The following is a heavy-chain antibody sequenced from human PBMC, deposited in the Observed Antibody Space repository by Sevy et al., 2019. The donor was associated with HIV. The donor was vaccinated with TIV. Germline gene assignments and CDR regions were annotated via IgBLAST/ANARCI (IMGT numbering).Heavy chain of an antibody. D-gene: IGHD3-10*01. V-gene: IGHV4-4*07. CDR1: GGSISTYY. CDR3: ARAVYGSGSFNY. J-gene: IGHJ4*02. CDR2: IYSSGST. Sequence: SETLSLTCTVSGGSISTYYWSWIRQPAGKGLEWIGHIYSSGSTNYNPSFKSRVTMSVGTSKNQFSLMLSSVTAADTAVYHCARAVYGSGSFNYWGQGTLVTVSS.